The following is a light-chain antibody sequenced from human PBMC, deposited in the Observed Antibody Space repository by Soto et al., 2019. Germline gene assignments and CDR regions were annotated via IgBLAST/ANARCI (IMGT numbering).Light chain of an antibody. CDR1: SSDVGGYNY. J-gene: IGLJ3*02. V-gene: IGLV2-8*01. CDR2: EVS. Sequence: QSVLTQPPSASGSPGQSVTISCTGTSSDVGGYNYVSWYQQHPGKAPKLMIYEVSKRPSGVPDRFSGSKSGNTASLTVSGLQVEDEADYYCSSYAGSNNLWVFGGGTKLTVL. CDR3: SSYAGSNNLWV.